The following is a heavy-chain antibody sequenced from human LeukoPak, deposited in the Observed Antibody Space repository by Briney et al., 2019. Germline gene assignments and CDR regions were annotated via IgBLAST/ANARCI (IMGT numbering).Heavy chain of an antibody. D-gene: IGHD3-10*01. J-gene: IGHJ4*02. V-gene: IGHV3-21*01. CDR3: ARDDKWFGELAFDY. CDR2: ISSSSSYI. CDR1: GFTFSSYS. Sequence: PGGSLRLSCAASGFTFSSYSMNWVRQAPGKGLEWVSSISSSSSYIYYADSVKGRFTISRDNAKNSLYLQMNSLRAEDTAVYYCARDDKWFGELAFDYWGQETLVTVSS.